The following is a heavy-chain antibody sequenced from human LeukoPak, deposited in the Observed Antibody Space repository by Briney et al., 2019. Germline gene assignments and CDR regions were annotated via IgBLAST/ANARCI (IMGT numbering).Heavy chain of an antibody. CDR1: GFTFNRYW. Sequence: GGSLRLSCAASGFTFNRYWMHWVRQAPGKGLVCVSRISSDGSNTNYADSVKGRFTISRDNAENTLYLQMDSLTAEDTAVYYCVSRNYGSSPFDYWGQGTLVTVSS. D-gene: IGHD4-17*01. J-gene: IGHJ4*02. CDR3: VSRNYGSSPFDY. V-gene: IGHV3-74*01. CDR2: ISSDGSNT.